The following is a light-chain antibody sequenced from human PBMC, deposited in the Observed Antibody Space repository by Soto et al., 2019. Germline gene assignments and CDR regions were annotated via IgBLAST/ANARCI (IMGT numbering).Light chain of an antibody. CDR2: DAS. CDR3: QQYDNLPLT. J-gene: IGKJ4*01. Sequence: DIQMTQSPCSVSASVGDRVTSTCQASQDISNYLNWYQQKPGKAPKLLIYDASNLETGVPSRFSGSGSGTDFTFTISSLQPEDIATYYCQQYDNLPLTFGGGTKVDIK. CDR1: QDISNY. V-gene: IGKV1-33*01.